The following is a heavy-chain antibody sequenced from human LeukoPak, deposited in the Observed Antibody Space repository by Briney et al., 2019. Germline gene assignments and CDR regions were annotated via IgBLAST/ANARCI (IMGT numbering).Heavy chain of an antibody. CDR2: IYYSGST. CDR3: ARAKVAAPDN. V-gene: IGHV4-39*07. J-gene: IGHJ4*02. Sequence: PSETLSLTCTASGGSISSSSYYWGWIRQPPGKGLEWIGSIYYSGSTYYNPSLKSRVTISVDTSKNQFSLKLSSVTAADTAVYYCARAKVAAPDNWGQGILVTVSS. D-gene: IGHD6-19*01. CDR1: GGSISSSSYY.